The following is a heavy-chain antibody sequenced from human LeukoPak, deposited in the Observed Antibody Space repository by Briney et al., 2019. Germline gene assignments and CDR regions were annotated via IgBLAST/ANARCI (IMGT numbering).Heavy chain of an antibody. J-gene: IGHJ4*02. Sequence: GGSLRLSCAASGFTFSNYAMSWVRQAPGKGLEWVSAISGGGNSTYYADSVKGRFTISRDNSKNTLFLQMNSLRAEDTAVYYCAKESLRYFDWLLSRDFGYWGQGTLVTVSS. CDR1: GFTFSNYA. V-gene: IGHV3-23*01. CDR3: AKESLRYFDWLLSRDFGY. CDR2: ISGGGNST. D-gene: IGHD3-9*01.